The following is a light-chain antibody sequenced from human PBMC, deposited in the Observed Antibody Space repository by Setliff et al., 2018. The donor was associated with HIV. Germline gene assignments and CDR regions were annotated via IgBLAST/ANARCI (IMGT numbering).Light chain of an antibody. V-gene: IGLV2-14*03. CDR1: SSDVGGYNY. CDR2: DVS. CDR3: SSYAGNYLYV. J-gene: IGLJ1*01. Sequence: SVLTQPASVSGSPGQSITISCTGTSSDVGGYNYVSWYQQHPGKGPKVMIYDVSNRPSGVSNRFSGSKSGNTASLTISGLQAEDEADYYCSSYAGNYLYVFGTGTRSPS.